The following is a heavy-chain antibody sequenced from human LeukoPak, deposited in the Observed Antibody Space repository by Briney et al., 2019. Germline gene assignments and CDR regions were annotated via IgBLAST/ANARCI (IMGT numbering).Heavy chain of an antibody. Sequence: SVKVACKASGGTLSSYAISWVRQAPGQGLEWMGGIIPIFGTANYAQKFQGRVTITTDESTSTAYMELSSLRYKDTAEYDCARAGEQILYYFDYWGPGTMVTVSS. CDR2: IIPIFGTA. D-gene: IGHD4-17*01. CDR3: ARAGEQILYYFDY. V-gene: IGHV1-69*05. CDR1: GGTLSSYA. J-gene: IGHJ4*01.